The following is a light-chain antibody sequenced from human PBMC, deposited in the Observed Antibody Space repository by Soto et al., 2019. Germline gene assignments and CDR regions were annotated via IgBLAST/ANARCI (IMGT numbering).Light chain of an antibody. CDR3: QSYDGSLSGSV. Sequence: QSVLTQPPSVSGAPGQRVTISCTGSSSNIGAGYDVHWYQQLPGTAPKLLIYGNSNRPSGVPDRFSGSKSCTSASLAITGLQAEDEAAYYCQSYDGSLSGSVFGGGTQVTVL. V-gene: IGLV1-40*01. J-gene: IGLJ2*01. CDR1: SSNIGAGYD. CDR2: GNS.